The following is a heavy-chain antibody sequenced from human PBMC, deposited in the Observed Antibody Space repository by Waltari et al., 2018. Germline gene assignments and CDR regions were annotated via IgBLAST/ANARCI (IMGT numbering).Heavy chain of an antibody. CDR1: GFSFSTYN. D-gene: IGHD7-27*01. V-gene: IGHV3-21*02. CDR3: AGGGWGFYLDL. Sequence: EVQLVESGGGLVKPGGSLRLSCAASGFSFSTYNMNWVRLAPGKGLEWVSSISSNGADMHYVDSVKGRFTISRDDDKTFLYLQMNDLGDEDTGVYYCAGGGWGFYLDLWGQGELVTVSS. J-gene: IGHJ5*02. CDR2: ISSNGADM.